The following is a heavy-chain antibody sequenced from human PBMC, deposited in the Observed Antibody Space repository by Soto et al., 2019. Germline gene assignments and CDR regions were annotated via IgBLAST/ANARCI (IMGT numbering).Heavy chain of an antibody. J-gene: IGHJ3*02. CDR3: ARDRVAGIWGDAFDI. CDR1: GYTFTNHG. D-gene: IGHD3-16*01. V-gene: IGHV1-18*04. CDR2: INPYNGNT. Sequence: ASVKVSCKTSGYTFTNHGINWVRQAPGQGLEWMGWINPYNGNTNHAQKLQGRVTLTTDTSTSTAYMDLRSLTSDDTAVYYCARDRVAGIWGDAFDIWGQGTMVTVSS.